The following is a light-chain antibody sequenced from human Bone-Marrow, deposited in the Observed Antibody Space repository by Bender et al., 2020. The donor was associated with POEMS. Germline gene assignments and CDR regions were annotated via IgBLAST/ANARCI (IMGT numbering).Light chain of an antibody. CDR2: DVS. CDR1: NSDIGAYNY. Sequence: QSDLTQPASVSGSPGQSITISCTGTNSDIGAYNYVSWYQQHPGNAPKLMIYDVSRRPAGVSNRFSGSKSGNTASLSISGLQGEDEADYYCSSFTTSNTYVFGAGTKVTVL. J-gene: IGLJ1*01. V-gene: IGLV2-14*03. CDR3: SSFTTSNTYV.